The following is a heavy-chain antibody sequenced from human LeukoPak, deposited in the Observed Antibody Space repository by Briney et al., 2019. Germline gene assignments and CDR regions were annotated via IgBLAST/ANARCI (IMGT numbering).Heavy chain of an antibody. V-gene: IGHV3-49*04. CDR3: TRDQTPYY. Sequence: GGSLRLSCAASGFIFNTFGMHWVRQAPGKGLEWVGFIRSKIYGGTPEYAASAKGRFTISRDDSKGIAYLQMNSLKTEDTAVYYCTRDQTPYYWGQGTLVTVSS. CDR2: IRSKIYGGTP. J-gene: IGHJ4*02. CDR1: GFIFNTFG.